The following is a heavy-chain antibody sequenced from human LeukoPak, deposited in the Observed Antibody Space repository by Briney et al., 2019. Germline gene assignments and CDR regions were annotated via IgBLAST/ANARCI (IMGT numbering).Heavy chain of an antibody. CDR1: GFTFTSYS. J-gene: IGHJ4*02. Sequence: PGGSLRLSCAASGFTFTSYSMSWVRQAPGKGLEWVSSISSSSIYIYYADSVKGRFTISRDNAQNSLYLQMNSLGAEDTAVYYCARKIAIPSGYLDYWGQGTLVTVSS. CDR3: ARKIAIPSGYLDY. V-gene: IGHV3-21*01. D-gene: IGHD2-21*01. CDR2: ISSSSIYI.